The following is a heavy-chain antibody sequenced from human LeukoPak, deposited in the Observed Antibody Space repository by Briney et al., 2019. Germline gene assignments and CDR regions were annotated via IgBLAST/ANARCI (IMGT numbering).Heavy chain of an antibody. CDR1: GFAFSSYG. D-gene: IGHD3-9*01. CDR3: GRGEAGDVLRYFDWLSNPPFDI. Sequence: VGSLRLSCAASGFAFSSYGMRCGRRAPGRGLGCVAVISYDGSNEYFAVSVKGRFTISRDDSKNTLYLKMNSLRAEDTAVYYCGRGEAGDVLRYFDWLSNPPFDIWGQGTMVTVSS. J-gene: IGHJ3*02. V-gene: IGHV3-30*03. CDR2: ISYDGSNE.